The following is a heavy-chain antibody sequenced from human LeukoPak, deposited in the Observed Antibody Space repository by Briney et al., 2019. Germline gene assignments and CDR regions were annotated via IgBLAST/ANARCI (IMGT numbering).Heavy chain of an antibody. CDR3: ARRAHYYDSSGYTLFDY. CDR2: IYPGDSDT. J-gene: IGHJ4*02. CDR1: GYSFTSYW. D-gene: IGHD3-22*01. V-gene: IGHV5-51*01. Sequence: GESLKISCKGSGYSFTSYWIGWVRQMPGKGLEWMGIIYPGDSDTRYSPSFQGQVTISADKSISTAYPQWSSLKASDTAMYYCARRAHYYDSSGYTLFDYWGQGTLVTVSS.